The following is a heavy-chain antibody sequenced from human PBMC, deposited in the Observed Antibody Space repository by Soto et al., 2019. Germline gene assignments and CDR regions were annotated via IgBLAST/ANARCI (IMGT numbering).Heavy chain of an antibody. CDR3: ARENYDFWSGYSSAYNWFDP. CDR2: ISSSSSYI. D-gene: IGHD3-3*01. J-gene: IGHJ5*02. CDR1: GFTFSSYG. Sequence: EVQLVESGGGLVKPGGSLRLSCAASGFTFSSYGMNWVRQAPGKGLEWVSSISSSSSYIYYADSVKGRFTISRDNAKNSLYLQMNSLRAEDTAVYYCARENYDFWSGYSSAYNWFDPWGQGTLVTVSS. V-gene: IGHV3-21*01.